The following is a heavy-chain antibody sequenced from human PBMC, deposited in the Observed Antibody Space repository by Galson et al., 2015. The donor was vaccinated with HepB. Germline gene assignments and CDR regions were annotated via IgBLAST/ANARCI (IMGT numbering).Heavy chain of an antibody. CDR3: ARSLVADDPFDI. V-gene: IGHV3-21*05. CDR1: GFTFSSYG. D-gene: IGHD5-12*01. CDR2: ISPGSSYR. Sequence: SLRLSCAASGFTFSSYGMHWVRQAPGKGLEWLSYISPGSSYRDYAASVKGRFTISRDNAKDSLYLQMNSLRAEDTAVYYCARSLVADDPFDIWGQGTMVTVSS. J-gene: IGHJ3*02.